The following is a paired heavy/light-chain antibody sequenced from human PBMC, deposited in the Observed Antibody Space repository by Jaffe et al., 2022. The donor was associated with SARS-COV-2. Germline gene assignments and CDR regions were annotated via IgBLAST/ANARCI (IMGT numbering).Light chain of an antibody. J-gene: IGKJ5*01. Sequence: DIQMTQSPSSLSASVGDRVTITCRASQGINSYLAWFQQKPGKAPKSVIYAASTLQSGVSSKFSGSGSGTDFTLTISSLQPEDFATYYCQQYYTYPITFGQGTRLEIK. CDR2: AAS. CDR1: QGINSY. V-gene: IGKV1-16*02. CDR3: QQYYTYPIT.
Heavy chain of an antibody. V-gene: IGHV3-7*01. D-gene: IGHD3-10*01. CDR1: GFSFSNYW. CDR2: IKQDGSEK. Sequence: EVQLVESGGGLVQPGGSLRLSCAASGFSFSNYWMSWVRQAPGKGLEWVANIKQDGSEKYYVDSVKGRFTISRDNAENSLFLRMNGLRVEDTAVYFCARFPHSASGWGWGQGTLVTVSS. J-gene: IGHJ4*02. CDR3: ARFPHSASGWG.